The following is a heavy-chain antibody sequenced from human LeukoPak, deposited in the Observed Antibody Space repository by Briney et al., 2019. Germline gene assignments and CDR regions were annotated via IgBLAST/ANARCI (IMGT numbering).Heavy chain of an antibody. D-gene: IGHD6-13*01. CDR3: ATRYTSS. CDR1: GFAFSSSA. Sequence: GGSLRLSCAASGFAFSSSAMSWVRQAPGKGLEWVSAISGSGGGTFYADSVKGRFTISRDTSKNTLYLQMNSLRAEDTAVYYCATRYTSSWGQGTPVTVSS. CDR2: ISGSGGGT. J-gene: IGHJ4*02. V-gene: IGHV3-23*01.